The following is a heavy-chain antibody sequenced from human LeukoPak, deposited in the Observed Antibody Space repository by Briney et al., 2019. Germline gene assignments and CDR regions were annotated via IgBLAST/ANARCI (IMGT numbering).Heavy chain of an antibody. CDR3: ARDPGGVVPAATFDY. Sequence: ASVKVSCKASGYTFTGYYMHWVRQAPGQGLEWMGWINPNSGGTNYAQRFQGRVTMTRDTSISTAYMELSRLRSDDTAVYYCARDPGGVVPAATFDYWGQGTLVTVSS. CDR2: INPNSGGT. D-gene: IGHD2-2*01. CDR1: GYTFTGYY. J-gene: IGHJ4*02. V-gene: IGHV1-2*02.